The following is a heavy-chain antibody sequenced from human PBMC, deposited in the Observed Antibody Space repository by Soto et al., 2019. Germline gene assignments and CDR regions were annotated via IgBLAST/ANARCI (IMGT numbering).Heavy chain of an antibody. V-gene: IGHV4-34*01. Sequence: PSEALSVICAVYGGSFNGYYWSWIRQPPGKGLESIGKINQSGSTNYNPSLKSRVTISVDTSKNQCSLKVSSVTAADTAVYYCARGYSVTSYYYYGMDVWGQGTTVTVSS. CDR2: INQSGST. CDR1: GGSFNGYY. D-gene: IGHD4-17*01. J-gene: IGHJ6*02. CDR3: ARGYSVTSYYYYGMDV.